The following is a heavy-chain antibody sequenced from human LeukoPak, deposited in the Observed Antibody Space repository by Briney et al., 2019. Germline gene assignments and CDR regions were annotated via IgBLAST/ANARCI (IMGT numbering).Heavy chain of an antibody. CDR3: GRYNYYDSSGYPD. J-gene: IGHJ4*02. Sequence: ASVKVSCKASGYTFTGYYMHWVRQAPGQGLERMGWINPNSGGTNYAQKFQGRVTMTRDTSISTAYMELSSLRSEDTAVYYCGRYNYYDSSGYPDWGQGTLLTVSS. CDR2: INPNSGGT. D-gene: IGHD3-22*01. CDR1: GYTFTGYY. V-gene: IGHV1-2*02.